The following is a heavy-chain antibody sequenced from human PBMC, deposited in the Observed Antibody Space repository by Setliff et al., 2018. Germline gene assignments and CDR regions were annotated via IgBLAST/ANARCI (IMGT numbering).Heavy chain of an antibody. CDR3: ARQFCSSTSCYDWFDP. V-gene: IGHV5-51*01. CDR2: IYPGDSDT. D-gene: IGHD2-2*01. Sequence: GASLKISCKGSGYSFTSYWIGWVRQMPGKGLEWMGIIYPGDSDTRYSPSFQGQVTISAGKSISTAYLQWSSLKASDTAMYYCARQFCSSTSCYDWFDPWGQGTLVTVSS. CDR1: GYSFTSYW. J-gene: IGHJ5*02.